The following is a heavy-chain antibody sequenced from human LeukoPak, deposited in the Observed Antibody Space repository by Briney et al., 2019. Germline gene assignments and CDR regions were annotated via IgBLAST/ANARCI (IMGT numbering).Heavy chain of an antibody. CDR3: AKPHFDY. CDR1: GFTFSTYA. CDR2: ISGGGGNT. V-gene: IGHV3-23*01. Sequence: GGSLRLSCAASGFTFSTYAMSWVRQAPGKGLEWVSSISGGGGNTYYADSVKGRFTISRDNSKDTLYLQMNSLRAEDTAVYYCAKPHFDYWGQGTLVTVSS. J-gene: IGHJ4*02.